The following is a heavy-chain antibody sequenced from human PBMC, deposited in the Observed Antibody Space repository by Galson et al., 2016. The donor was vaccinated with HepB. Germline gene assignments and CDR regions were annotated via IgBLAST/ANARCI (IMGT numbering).Heavy chain of an antibody. CDR3: VRVIYPDQGAWGYAMDI. D-gene: IGHD7-27*01. Sequence: SLRLSCAASGFTFSTYWMSWVRQAPGKGLEWVTNIKQDGSEKNYVGSVEGRFAISRDNAKNALYLEMNSLRVDDTAVYYCVRVIYPDQGAWGYAMDIWGRGTTVTVSS. J-gene: IGHJ6*02. V-gene: IGHV3-7*01. CDR2: IKQDGSEK. CDR1: GFTFSTYW.